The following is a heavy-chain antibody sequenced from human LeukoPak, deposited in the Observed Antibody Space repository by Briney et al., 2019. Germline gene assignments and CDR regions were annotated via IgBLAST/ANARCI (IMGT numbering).Heavy chain of an antibody. Sequence: SETLSLTCTVSGGSISSYYWSWIRQPPGKGLEWIGYIYYSGSTNYNPSLKSRVTISVDTSKNQFSLKLSSVTAADTAVYYCARSNSLAARPSPPRYWGQGTLVTVPS. V-gene: IGHV4-59*01. J-gene: IGHJ4*02. D-gene: IGHD6-6*01. CDR3: ARSNSLAARPSPPRY. CDR1: GGSISSYY. CDR2: IYYSGST.